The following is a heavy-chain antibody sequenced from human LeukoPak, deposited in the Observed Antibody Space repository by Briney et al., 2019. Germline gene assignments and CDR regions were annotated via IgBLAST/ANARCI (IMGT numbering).Heavy chain of an antibody. D-gene: IGHD3-10*01. CDR3: SRVQAVGVPVAVDAYYSYGMDV. J-gene: IGHJ6*02. CDR2: IIPIVGLT. CDR1: GGTFNKNS. V-gene: IGHV1-69*04. Sequence: SVKVSCKASGGTFNKNSLAWVRQAPGQGLEWMGRIIPIVGLTNYAQRFQGRITITADYSATTAYMDLSSLRSEDTAVYYCSRVQAVGVPVAVDAYYSYGMDVWGQGTTVTVSS.